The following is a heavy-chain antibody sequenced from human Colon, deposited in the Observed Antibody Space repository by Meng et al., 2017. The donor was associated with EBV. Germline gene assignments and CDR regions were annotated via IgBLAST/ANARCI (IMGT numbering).Heavy chain of an antibody. V-gene: IGHV1-18*01. CDR3: ARGTPGRSYSDY. CDR1: CYTFASYG. J-gene: IGHJ4*02. D-gene: IGHD3-10*01. CDR2: FVNNVDT. Sequence: QVHLLQSGAEVKEPGASVSVSCEASCYTFASYGISWLRPAPGQGLEWMGWFVNNVDTYSAQKFQGRVTMTTDTHTSTAFMELRSLRSDDTAVYYCARGTPGRSYSDYWGQGTLVTVSS.